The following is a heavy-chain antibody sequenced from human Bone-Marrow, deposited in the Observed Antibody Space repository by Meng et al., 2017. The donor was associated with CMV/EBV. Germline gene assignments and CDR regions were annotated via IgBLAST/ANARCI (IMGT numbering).Heavy chain of an antibody. Sequence: ESLKISCAASGLTFTNAWMNWVRQAPGKGLEWVGRIKSKADGGTTDYAAPVKGRFTISRDDSKNMLYLQMNSLKTEDTAVYYCTSSPVYYDFWSGYYYYWGQGMLVTVSS. CDR2: IKSKADGGTT. CDR1: GLTFTNAW. CDR3: TSSPVYYDFWSGYYYY. D-gene: IGHD3-3*01. J-gene: IGHJ4*02. V-gene: IGHV3-15*01.